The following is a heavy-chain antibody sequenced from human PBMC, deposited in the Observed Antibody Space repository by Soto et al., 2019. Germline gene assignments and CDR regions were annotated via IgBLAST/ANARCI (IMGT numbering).Heavy chain of an antibody. CDR1: GFTFTTYW. J-gene: IGHJ3*02. Sequence: LRLSCVASGFTFTTYWMRWVRQAPGKGPECVANISPNGGEKYYVDSVKGRFTIPRDNAQNSLYLEMHSLTDDDTAVYYCARGRNLDIWGQGTMVTVSS. CDR3: ARGRNLDI. CDR2: ISPNGGEK. V-gene: IGHV3-7*03.